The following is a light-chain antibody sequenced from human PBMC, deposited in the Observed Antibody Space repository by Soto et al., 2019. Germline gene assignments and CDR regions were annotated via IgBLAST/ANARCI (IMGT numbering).Light chain of an antibody. CDR3: SSYAGSNNQV. Sequence: QSALTQPPSASGSPGQSVTISCTGTSSDVGGYNYVSWYQQHPDKAPKLLIYEVNKRPSGAPDRFSGSKSGNTASLTVSGLQAEYEADYFCSSYAGSNNQVFGTGTKVTVL. CDR1: SSDVGGYNY. J-gene: IGLJ1*01. V-gene: IGLV2-8*01. CDR2: EVN.